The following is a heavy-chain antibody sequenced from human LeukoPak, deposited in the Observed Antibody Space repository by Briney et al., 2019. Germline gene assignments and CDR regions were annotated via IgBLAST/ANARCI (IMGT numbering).Heavy chain of an antibody. CDR1: GFTFSSYS. CDR2: ISSSSSTI. D-gene: IGHD1-26*01. J-gene: IGHJ4*02. CDR3: AKDLSGSYYNFDF. V-gene: IGHV3-48*01. Sequence: GGSLRLSCAASGFTFSSYSMNWVRQAPGKGLEWASYISSSSSTIYYADSVKGRFTISRDNSKNTLYLQMNSLRTEDTAVYYCAKDLSGSYYNFDFWGQGTVVTVSS.